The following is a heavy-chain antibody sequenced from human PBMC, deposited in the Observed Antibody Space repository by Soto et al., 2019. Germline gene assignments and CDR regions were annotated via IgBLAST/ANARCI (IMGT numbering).Heavy chain of an antibody. CDR3: ARTDCTNGVCQEFDY. Sequence: GGSLKLSCAASGFTFKSYSMNWVRQTPGKGLEWVSYISSSSSTIYYADSVKGRFTISRDNAKNSLYLQMNSLRDEDTAVYYCARTDCTNGVCQEFDYWGQGTLVTVSS. J-gene: IGHJ4*02. D-gene: IGHD2-8*01. V-gene: IGHV3-48*02. CDR1: GFTFKSYS. CDR2: ISSSSSTI.